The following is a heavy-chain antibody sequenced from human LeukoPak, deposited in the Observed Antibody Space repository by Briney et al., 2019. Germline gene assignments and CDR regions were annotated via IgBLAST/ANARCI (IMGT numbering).Heavy chain of an antibody. D-gene: IGHD2-2*01. J-gene: IGHJ5*02. CDR2: VNPSGGST. Sequence: ASVKVSCKASGYTFTSYYMHWVRQAPGQGLEWMGIVNPSGGSTSYAQKFQGRVTMTRDTSTSTVYMELSSLRSEDTAVYYCARGQDIVVVPAAIRRWFDPWGQGTLATVSS. V-gene: IGHV1-46*01. CDR1: GYTFTSYY. CDR3: ARGQDIVVVPAAIRRWFDP.